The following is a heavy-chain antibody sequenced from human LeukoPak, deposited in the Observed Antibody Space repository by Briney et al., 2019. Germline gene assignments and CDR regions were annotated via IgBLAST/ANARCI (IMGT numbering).Heavy chain of an antibody. Sequence: GASVKVSCKASGYTFPTYAMHWVRQAPGQRLEWMGWINGDNGNTKYSQKFQGRVTITRDTSAYTGYMELRSLSSADTAVYFCARAPYDFLTGYSLNWFDPWGQGTLVTVSS. CDR2: INGDNGNT. D-gene: IGHD3-9*01. J-gene: IGHJ5*02. V-gene: IGHV1-3*01. CDR1: GYTFPTYA. CDR3: ARAPYDFLTGYSLNWFDP.